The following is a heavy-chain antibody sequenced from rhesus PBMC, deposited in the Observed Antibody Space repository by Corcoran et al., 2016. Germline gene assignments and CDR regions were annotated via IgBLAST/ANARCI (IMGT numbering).Heavy chain of an antibody. CDR2: IYGSITST. Sequence: QVQLQESGPGVVKPSETLSLTCAVSGGSISDSYRWSWIRPPPGKGLEGIGYIYGSITSTTYNPSLKSRVTISNDTSKNQFSLKLSSVTAADTAVYYCARDQNNRFDVWGPGVLVTVSS. J-gene: IGHJ5-1*01. CDR3: ARDQNNRFDV. V-gene: IGHV4S10*01. CDR1: GGSISDSYR.